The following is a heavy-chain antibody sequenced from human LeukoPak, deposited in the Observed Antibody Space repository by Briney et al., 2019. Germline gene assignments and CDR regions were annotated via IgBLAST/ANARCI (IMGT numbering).Heavy chain of an antibody. CDR1: GGSFSGYY. CDR2: IYHSGST. V-gene: IGHV4-34*01. D-gene: IGHD4-23*01. J-gene: IGHJ6*03. CDR3: ARNRGSYGGAENYYDYYKDV. Sequence: SETLSLTCAVYGGSFSGYYWSWIRQPPGKGLEWIGEIYHSGSTNYNPSLKSRVTISVDTSKNQFSLKLSSVTAADTAVYYCARNRGSYGGAENYYDYYKDVWGKGTTVSAAS.